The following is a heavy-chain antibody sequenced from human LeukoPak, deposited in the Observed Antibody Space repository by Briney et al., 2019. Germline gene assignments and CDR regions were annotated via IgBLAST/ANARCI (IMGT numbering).Heavy chain of an antibody. D-gene: IGHD2-15*01. CDR3: ARGIVVVVQLGFYFYYMDV. V-gene: IGHV4-61*02. J-gene: IGHJ6*03. Sequence: SQTLSLTCTVSGGSISSGSYYWSWIRQPAGKGLEWIGRIYTSGSTNYNPSLKSRVTISVDTSKNQFSLKLSSVTAADTAVYYCARGIVVVVQLGFYFYYMDVWGKGTTVTISS. CDR2: IYTSGST. CDR1: GGSISSGSYY.